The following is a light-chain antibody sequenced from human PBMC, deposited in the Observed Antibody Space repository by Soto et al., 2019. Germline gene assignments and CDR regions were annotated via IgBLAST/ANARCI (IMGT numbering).Light chain of an antibody. CDR2: RSN. Sequence: QSVLTQPPSASGTPGQRITISCSGSTSNIGINSVFWYQHLPGTAPKLLIYRSNQRASGVPDRFSASKSGTSASLAISGLRSEDEADYYCAAWDYSLSGQVFGGGTKLTVL. CDR3: AAWDYSLSGQV. J-gene: IGLJ2*01. V-gene: IGLV1-47*01. CDR1: TSNIGINS.